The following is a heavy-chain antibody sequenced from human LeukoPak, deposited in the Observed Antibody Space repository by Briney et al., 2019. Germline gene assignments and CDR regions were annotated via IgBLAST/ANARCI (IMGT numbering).Heavy chain of an antibody. CDR2: IVVGSGNT. CDR3: AAVPYYDSSGRSAPGSKYYFDY. V-gene: IGHV1-58*02. J-gene: IGHJ4*02. CDR1: GFTFTSSA. D-gene: IGHD3-22*01. Sequence: SVKVSCKASGFTFTSSAMQWVRQARGQRLEWIGWIVVGSGNTNYAQKFQERVTITRDMSTSTAYMELSSLRSEDTAVYYCAAVPYYDSSGRSAPGSKYYFDYWGQGSLVTVSS.